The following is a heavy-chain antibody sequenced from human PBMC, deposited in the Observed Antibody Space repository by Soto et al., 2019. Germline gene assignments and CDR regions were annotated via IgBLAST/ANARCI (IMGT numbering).Heavy chain of an antibody. V-gene: IGHV3-23*01. D-gene: IGHD3-16*01. Sequence: EVQLLESGGGLVQPGGSLRLSCAASGFTFSSHAMSWVRQAPGKRPEWVLGISGSGGSTYYADSVKGQFTISRDNSKNMLYLQMNSVRAEDTAVYYCAKDRGGGGRSEAFDIWGRGTMVTVTS. CDR1: GFTFSSHA. J-gene: IGHJ3*02. CDR3: AKDRGGGGRSEAFDI. CDR2: ISGSGGST.